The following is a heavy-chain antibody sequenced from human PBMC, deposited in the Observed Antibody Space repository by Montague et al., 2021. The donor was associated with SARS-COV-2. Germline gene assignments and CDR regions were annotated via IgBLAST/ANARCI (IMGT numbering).Heavy chain of an antibody. Sequence: PALVKPTQTLTLTCTFSGFSLSTSGMCVSRLRQPPGKALEWLALIDWDDDKYYSTSLKTRLTISKDTSKNQVVLTMTNMDPVDTATYYCVRIRDYDILTGSYSGFDYWGQGTLATVSS. D-gene: IGHD3-9*01. CDR1: GFSLSTSGMC. CDR3: VRIRDYDILTGSYSGFDY. V-gene: IGHV2-70*01. CDR2: IDWDDDK. J-gene: IGHJ4*02.